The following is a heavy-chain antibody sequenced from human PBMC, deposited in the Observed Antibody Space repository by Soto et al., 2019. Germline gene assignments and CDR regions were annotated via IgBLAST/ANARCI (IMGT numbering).Heavy chain of an antibody. J-gene: IGHJ4*02. CDR3: TRDNYYDSSGGFDY. CDR1: GYTFTRYG. V-gene: IGHV1-18*01. CDR2: ISGYSGNT. D-gene: IGHD3-22*01. Sequence: QVQLEQSGAEVKKPGASVKVSCEASGYTFTRYGVSWVRQAPGQGLEWMGWISGYSGNTNYAQKFQGRITMTTDTATNTSYMELRSLTSDDTAVYYCTRDNYYDSSGGFDYWGQGTLVIVSS.